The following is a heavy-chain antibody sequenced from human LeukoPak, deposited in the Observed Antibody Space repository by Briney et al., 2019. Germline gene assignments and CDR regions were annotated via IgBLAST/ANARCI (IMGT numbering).Heavy chain of an antibody. CDR3: ARAYYYDSSGYSGGVDY. Sequence: GRSLRLSCAASGFTFSSYAMHWVRQAPGKGLEWVAVISYDGSNKYYADSVKGRFTISRDNSKNTLYLQMNSLRAEDTAVYYCARAYYYDSSGYSGGVDYWGQGTLVTVSS. CDR2: ISYDGSNK. D-gene: IGHD3-22*01. CDR1: GFTFSSYA. J-gene: IGHJ4*02. V-gene: IGHV3-30*04.